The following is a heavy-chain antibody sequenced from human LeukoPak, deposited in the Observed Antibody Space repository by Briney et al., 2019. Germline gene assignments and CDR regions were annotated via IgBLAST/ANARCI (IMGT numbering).Heavy chain of an antibody. Sequence: SETLSLTCTVSGGSISSSSYYWGWIRQPPGKGLEWIGSIYYSGSTYYNPSLKSRVTISVDTSKNQFSLKLSSVTAADTAVYYCARGWNDFWSGYLGDYWGQGTLVTVSS. D-gene: IGHD3-3*01. J-gene: IGHJ4*02. CDR3: ARGWNDFWSGYLGDY. V-gene: IGHV4-39*07. CDR1: GGSISSSSYY. CDR2: IYYSGST.